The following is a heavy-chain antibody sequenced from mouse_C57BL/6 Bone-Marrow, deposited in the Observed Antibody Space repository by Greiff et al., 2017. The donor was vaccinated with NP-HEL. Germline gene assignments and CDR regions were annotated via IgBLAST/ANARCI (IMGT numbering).Heavy chain of an antibody. Sequence: EVMLVESGGDLVKPGGSLKLSCAASGFTFSSYGMSWVRQTPDKRLEWVATISSGGSYTYYPDSVKGRFTISRDNAKNTLYLQMSSLKSEDTAMYYCARYSNYGYYAMDYWGQGTSVTVAS. CDR2: ISSGGSYT. J-gene: IGHJ4*01. D-gene: IGHD2-5*01. V-gene: IGHV5-6*01. CDR1: GFTFSSYG. CDR3: ARYSNYGYYAMDY.